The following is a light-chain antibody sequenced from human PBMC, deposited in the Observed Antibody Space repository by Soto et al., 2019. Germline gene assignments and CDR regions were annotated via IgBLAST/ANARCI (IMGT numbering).Light chain of an antibody. CDR3: QRYDISPFP. Sequence: EIVLTQSPGTLSLSPGERATLSCRASQSVSSTYLAWYQQKPGQAPRLLIYGASSRATGIPDRFSGSGSGTDFTLTFSRLEPEDFAVYYCQRYDISPFPFGQGTKLEIK. CDR2: GAS. CDR1: QSVSSTY. V-gene: IGKV3-20*01. J-gene: IGKJ2*01.